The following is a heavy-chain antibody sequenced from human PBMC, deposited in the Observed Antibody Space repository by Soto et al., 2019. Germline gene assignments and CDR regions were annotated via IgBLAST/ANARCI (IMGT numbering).Heavy chain of an antibody. Sequence: QLQLQESGPGLVKPSETLSLTCTVSGGSISSSSYYWGWIRQPPGKGLEWIGSIYYSGSTYYNPSLKSRVTISVDTSKNQFSLKLSSVTAADTAVYYCASHTYLDWYFDLWGRGTLVTVSS. V-gene: IGHV4-39*01. CDR3: ASHTYLDWYFDL. CDR1: GGSISSSSYY. CDR2: IYYSGST. J-gene: IGHJ2*01.